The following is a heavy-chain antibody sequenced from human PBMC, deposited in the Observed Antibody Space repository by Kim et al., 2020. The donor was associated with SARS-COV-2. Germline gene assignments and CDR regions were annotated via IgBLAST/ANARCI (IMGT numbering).Heavy chain of an antibody. D-gene: IGHD2-2*01. J-gene: IGHJ3*02. CDR2: ISGSGGST. V-gene: IGHV3-23*01. CDR1: GFTFSSYA. Sequence: GGSLRLSCAASGFTFSSYAMSWVRQAPGKGLEWVSAISGSGGSTYYADSVKGRFTISRDNSKNTLYLQMNSLRAEDTAVYYCAKVTPIVVVPAAFRSMGAFDIWGQGTMVTVSS. CDR3: AKVTPIVVVPAAFRSMGAFDI.